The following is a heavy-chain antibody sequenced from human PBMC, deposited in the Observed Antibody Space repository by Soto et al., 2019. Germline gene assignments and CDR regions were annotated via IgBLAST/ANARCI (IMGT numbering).Heavy chain of an antibody. J-gene: IGHJ4*02. V-gene: IGHV4-39*02. CDR1: GGSISSGTYY. CDR3: ARDRSIARFFI. CDR2: IHYGGST. Sequence: QLQLQESGPGLAKPSGTLSLTCTVSGGSISSGTYYWGWIRQPPGKGLEWIGSIHYGGSTYYNPSLKSRVTISVDTSKNQFSLNLISVTAADTAVYYCARDRSIARFFIWGQGTLVTVSS.